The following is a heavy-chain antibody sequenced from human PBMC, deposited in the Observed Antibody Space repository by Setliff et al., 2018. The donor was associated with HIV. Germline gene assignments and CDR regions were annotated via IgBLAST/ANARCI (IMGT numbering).Heavy chain of an antibody. J-gene: IGHJ4*02. CDR1: GFAFSDNP. D-gene: IGHD4-17*01. Sequence: GGSLRLSCVASSGFAFSDNPMNWVRQAPGKGLEWISHIRGKSDIIKYADSVKGRFTISRDNSKNTLYLQMSSLRAEDTAVYYCAKRGSYGDKLLYYFDSWGQGTLVTVSS. CDR3: AKRGSYGDKLLYYFDS. V-gene: IGHV3-23*01. CDR2: IRGKSDII.